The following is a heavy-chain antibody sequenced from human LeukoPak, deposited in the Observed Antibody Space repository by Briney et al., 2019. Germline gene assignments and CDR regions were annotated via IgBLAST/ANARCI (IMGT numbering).Heavy chain of an antibody. V-gene: IGHV1-69*05. CDR3: ARHFYRYPPSGALDY. Sequence: SVKVSCKTSGGTFSSYAISWVRQPPGQELEWMGGIIPIFGTANYAQKFQGRVTITTDESTSTAYMELSSLRSEDTAVYYCARHFYRYPPSGALDYWGQGTLVTVSS. D-gene: IGHD3-16*02. CDR2: IIPIFGTA. J-gene: IGHJ4*02. CDR1: GGTFSSYA.